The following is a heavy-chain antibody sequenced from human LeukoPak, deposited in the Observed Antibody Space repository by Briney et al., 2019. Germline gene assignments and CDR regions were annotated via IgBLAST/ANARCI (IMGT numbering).Heavy chain of an antibody. CDR2: INHSGST. Sequence: PSETLSLTCTVSGGSINTKAHYWACIRQPPGKGLEWIGEINHSGSTNYNPSLKSRVTISVDTSKNQFSLKLSSVTAADTAVYYCARARATRMTTSRDWFDHWGQGTLVTVSS. CDR3: ARARATRMTTSRDWFDH. J-gene: IGHJ5*02. V-gene: IGHV4-39*07. D-gene: IGHD2-2*01. CDR1: GGSINTKAHY.